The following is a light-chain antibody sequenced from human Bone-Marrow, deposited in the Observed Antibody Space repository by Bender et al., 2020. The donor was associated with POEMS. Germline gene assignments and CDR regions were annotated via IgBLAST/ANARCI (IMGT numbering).Light chain of an antibody. V-gene: IGLV3-21*04. CDR3: QVWDSGSDLRV. Sequence: SYALTQPPSVSVAPGKTATITCGGDSIDVESVNWYKQEPGLAPILVIFDDRDRPSGIPDRISGSTSGNTATLTISRVEVGDEAVYYCQVWDSGSDLRVFGGGTKLTVL. J-gene: IGLJ3*02. CDR1: SIDVES. CDR2: DDR.